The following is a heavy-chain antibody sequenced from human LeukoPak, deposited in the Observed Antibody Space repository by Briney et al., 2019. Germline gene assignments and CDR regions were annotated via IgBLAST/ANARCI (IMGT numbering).Heavy chain of an antibody. CDR2: ISAYNGNT. Sequence: GASVKVSCKASGYTFTSYGISWVRQAPGQGLEWMGWISAYNGNTNYAQKLQGRVTMTTDTSTSTAYMELRSLRSDDTAVYYCARDIPGIAVASDHGLDYWGQGTLVTVSS. D-gene: IGHD6-19*01. J-gene: IGHJ4*02. CDR3: ARDIPGIAVASDHGLDY. CDR1: GYTFTSYG. V-gene: IGHV1-18*01.